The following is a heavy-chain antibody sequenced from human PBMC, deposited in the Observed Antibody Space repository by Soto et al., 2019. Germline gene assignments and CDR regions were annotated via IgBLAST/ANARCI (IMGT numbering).Heavy chain of an antibody. Sequence: SETLSLTCTVSGGSIRNYYWSWIRQPPGKGLEWIGYIYYSGTKYNPSLKSRVTISLDTSKNQFSLNLSSVTAADTAVYYCVREGIAAPMDSWGQGTLVTVSS. CDR2: IYYSGT. CDR3: VREGIAAPMDS. J-gene: IGHJ4*02. CDR1: GGSIRNYY. D-gene: IGHD6-13*01. V-gene: IGHV4-59*12.